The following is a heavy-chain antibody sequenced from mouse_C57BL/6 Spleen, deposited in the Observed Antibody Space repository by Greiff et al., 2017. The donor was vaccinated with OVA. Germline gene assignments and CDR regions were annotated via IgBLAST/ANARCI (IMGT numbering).Heavy chain of an antibody. V-gene: IGHV1-72*01. CDR3: ARSETAQATFDY. D-gene: IGHD3-2*02. CDR1: GYTFTSYW. CDR2: FDPNSGGT. J-gene: IGHJ2*01. Sequence: QVQLQQPGAELVKPGASVKLSCKASGYTFTSYWMHWVKQRPGRGLEWIGRFDPNSGGTKYNEKFKSKATLTVDKPSSTAYMQLSSLTSEDSAVYYCARSETAQATFDYWGQGTTLTVSS.